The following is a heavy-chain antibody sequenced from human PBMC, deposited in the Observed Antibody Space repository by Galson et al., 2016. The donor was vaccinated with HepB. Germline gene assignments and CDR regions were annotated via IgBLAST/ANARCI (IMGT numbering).Heavy chain of an antibody. D-gene: IGHD1-1*01. J-gene: IGHJ4*02. CDR1: GFTFSTYT. CDR3: AKDRYWNRDFDY. V-gene: IGHV3-23*01. CDR2: TDGSGGST. Sequence: SLRLSCAASGFTFSTYTMSWVRQAPGKGLEYVSGTDGSGGSTYYADSVKGRFTISRDNSKNTMYLQMNSIKAEDTAIYYCAKDRYWNRDFDYWGQGTLVTVSS.